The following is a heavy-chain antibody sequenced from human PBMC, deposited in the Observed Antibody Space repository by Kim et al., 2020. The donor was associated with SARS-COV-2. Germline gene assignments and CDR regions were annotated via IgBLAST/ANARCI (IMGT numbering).Heavy chain of an antibody. J-gene: IGHJ6*02. Sequence: SVKVSCKASGGTFSSYSISWVRQAPGQGLEWMGGIIPIFGTANYAQKFQGRVTITADESTSTAYMELSSLRSEDTAVYYCARWIYIAAAGAYYYYGMDVWGQGTTVTVSS. CDR2: IIPIFGTA. CDR3: ARWIYIAAAGAYYYYGMDV. D-gene: IGHD6-13*01. V-gene: IGHV1-69*13. CDR1: GGTFSSYS.